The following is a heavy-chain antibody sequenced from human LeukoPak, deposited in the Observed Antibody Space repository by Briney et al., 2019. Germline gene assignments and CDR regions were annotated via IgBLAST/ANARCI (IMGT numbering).Heavy chain of an antibody. D-gene: IGHD3-16*01. J-gene: IGHJ4*02. Sequence: GGSLRLSCAASGFTFSSYGMHWVRQAPGKGLEWVAVISYDGSNKYYADSVKGRFTISRDNSKNTLYLQMNSLRAEDTAVYYCAKDHRPLRSDYGYGGDYFDYWGQGTLVTVSS. V-gene: IGHV3-30*18. CDR3: AKDHRPLRSDYGYGGDYFDY. CDR1: GFTFSSYG. CDR2: ISYDGSNK.